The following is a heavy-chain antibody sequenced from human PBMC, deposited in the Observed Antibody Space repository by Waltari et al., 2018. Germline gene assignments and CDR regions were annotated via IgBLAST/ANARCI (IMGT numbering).Heavy chain of an antibody. D-gene: IGHD3-16*01. CDR1: GYTFTSYY. J-gene: IGHJ4*02. CDR2: INPSGGST. Sequence: ASGYTFTSYYMHWVRQAPGQGLEWMGIINPSGGSTSYAQKFQGRVTMTRDTSTSTVYMELSSLRSEDTAVYYCARDLRGGIDYWGQGTLVTVSS. V-gene: IGHV1-46*01. CDR3: ARDLRGGIDY.